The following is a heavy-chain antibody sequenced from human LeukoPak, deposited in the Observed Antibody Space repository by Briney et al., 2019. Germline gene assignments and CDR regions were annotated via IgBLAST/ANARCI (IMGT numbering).Heavy chain of an antibody. Sequence: SETLSLTCTVSGGSISSSSYYWGWIRQPPGKGLEWIGSIYYSGSTYYNPSLKSRVTISVDTSKNQFSLKLSSVTAADTAVYYCARQGPMVVTAIPAYFDYWGQGTLVTVSS. CDR3: ARQGPMVVTAIPAYFDY. CDR1: GGSISSSSYY. D-gene: IGHD2-21*02. V-gene: IGHV4-39*01. CDR2: IYYSGST. J-gene: IGHJ4*02.